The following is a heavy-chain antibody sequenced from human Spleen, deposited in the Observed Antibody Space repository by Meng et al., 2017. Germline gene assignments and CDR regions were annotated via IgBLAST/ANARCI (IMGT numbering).Heavy chain of an antibody. J-gene: IGHJ4*02. D-gene: IGHD4-17*01. V-gene: IGHV1-18*01. CDR1: GYTFTSYG. Sequence: ASVKVSCKASGYTFTSYGISWVRQAPGQGLEWMGWISAYTGNTNYAQKLQGRVTMTTDTSTSTAYMELRSLRSDDTAVYYCARDVIYNGDYDPVRFDYWGQGTLVTVSS. CDR2: ISAYTGNT. CDR3: ARDVIYNGDYDPVRFDY.